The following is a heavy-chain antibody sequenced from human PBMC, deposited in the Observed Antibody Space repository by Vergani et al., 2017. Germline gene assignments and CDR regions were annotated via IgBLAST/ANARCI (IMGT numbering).Heavy chain of an antibody. Sequence: QVQLQESGPGLVKPSETLSLTCTGSGGSISSYYWSWIRQPPGKGLEWIGYIYYSGSTNYNPSLKSGVTISVDTSKKLFSLKLSSVTAADTAVYYCARAVYGSGGYYKPHTWFDPWGQGTLVTVSS. D-gene: IGHD3-10*01. CDR1: GGSISSYY. CDR2: IYYSGST. J-gene: IGHJ5*02. V-gene: IGHV4-59*01. CDR3: ARAVYGSGGYYKPHTWFDP.